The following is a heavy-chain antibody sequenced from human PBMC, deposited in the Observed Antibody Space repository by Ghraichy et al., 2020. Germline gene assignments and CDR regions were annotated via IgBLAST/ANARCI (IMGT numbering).Heavy chain of an antibody. Sequence: GGSPRLSCAASGFTFSSYAMTWVRQAPGKGLEWVSGISGSGESTFYADSVKGRFTISRDNSKNTLFLQLNCLRGEDTAIYYCAKDKGSRSWYFDYWGQGTLVTVSS. CDR3: AKDKGSRSWYFDY. D-gene: IGHD3-10*01. V-gene: IGHV3-23*01. CDR2: ISGSGEST. CDR1: GFTFSSYA. J-gene: IGHJ4*02.